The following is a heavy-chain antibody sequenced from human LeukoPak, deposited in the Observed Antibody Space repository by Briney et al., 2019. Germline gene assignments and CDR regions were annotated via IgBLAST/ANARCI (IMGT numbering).Heavy chain of an antibody. D-gene: IGHD6-13*01. Sequence: GGSLRLSCAASGFTFSSYGMSWVRQAPGKGLEWVSAISGSGGSTYYADSVKGRLTISRDNSKNTLYLQMNSLRAEDTAVYYCAKVDSSSWYTQWRNAKYYFDYWGQGTLVTVSS. CDR1: GFTFSSYG. V-gene: IGHV3-23*01. CDR2: ISGSGGST. CDR3: AKVDSSSWYTQWRNAKYYFDY. J-gene: IGHJ4*02.